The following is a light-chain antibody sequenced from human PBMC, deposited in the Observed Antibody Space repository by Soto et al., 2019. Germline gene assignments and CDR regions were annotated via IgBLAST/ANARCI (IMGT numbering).Light chain of an antibody. Sequence: EIVLTQSPATLSLSPGERATLSCRASQSVSSYLAWYQQKPGQAPRLLIYDASNRATGIPARFSGSGSGTDFNLTIRSLEPEDFAVYYCQQRSNWPRGTFGQGTKLEIK. CDR1: QSVSSY. V-gene: IGKV3-11*01. J-gene: IGKJ2*02. CDR3: QQRSNWPRGT. CDR2: DAS.